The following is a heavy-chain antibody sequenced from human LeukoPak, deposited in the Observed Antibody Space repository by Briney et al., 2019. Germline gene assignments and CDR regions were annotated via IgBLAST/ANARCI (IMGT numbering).Heavy chain of an antibody. CDR1: GFTFDDYG. V-gene: IGHV3-20*04. CDR3: AAWVRGYDSGDY. Sequence: GGSLRLSCAASGFTFDDYGMSWVRQAPGKGLEWVSGISWSGGSTGYADSVKGRFTISRDNAKNSLFLLMNSLRAEDTALYYCAAWVRGYDSGDYWGQGTLVTVSS. CDR2: ISWSGGST. J-gene: IGHJ4*02. D-gene: IGHD3-22*01.